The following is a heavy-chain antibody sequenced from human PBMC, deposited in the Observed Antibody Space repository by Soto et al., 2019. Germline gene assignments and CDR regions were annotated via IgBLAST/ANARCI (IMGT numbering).Heavy chain of an antibody. CDR3: AKDYGSGWTMGDC. V-gene: IGHV3-30*18. CDR2: ISYDGSNK. J-gene: IGHJ4*02. Sequence: QVQLVESGGGVVQPGRSLRLSCAASGFTFSSYGMHWVRQAPGKGLEWLAVISYDGSNKYYADSVKGRFTISRDNSKNTLYLQVNSLRAEDTAMYYCAKDYGSGWTMGDCWGQGTLVTVSS. D-gene: IGHD6-19*01. CDR1: GFTFSSYG.